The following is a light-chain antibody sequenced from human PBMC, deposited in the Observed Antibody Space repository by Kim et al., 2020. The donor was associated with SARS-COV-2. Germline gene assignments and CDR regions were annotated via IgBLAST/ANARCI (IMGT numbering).Light chain of an antibody. J-gene: IGLJ2*01. CDR1: SGHSSYA. CDR3: QTWGTGTVV. Sequence: ASVKPTGTLSSGHSSYAIAWHQQQPEKGPRFLMKVNSAGSHTKGDGIPDRFSGSSSGAERYLTISSLQSEDEADYYCQTWGTGTVVFGGGTQLTVL. V-gene: IGLV4-69*01. CDR2: VNSAGSH.